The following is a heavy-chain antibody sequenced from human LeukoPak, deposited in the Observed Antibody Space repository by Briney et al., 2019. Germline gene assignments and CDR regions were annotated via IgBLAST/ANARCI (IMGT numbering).Heavy chain of an antibody. CDR2: IYYSGST. CDR1: GGSMNSYTDY. J-gene: IGHJ5*02. Sequence: PSETLSLTCSVSGGSMNSYTDYWGWIRQPPGKGLEWIGSIYYSGSTYYNSSLMSRVTISIDTSKKQFSLRLTSVTAADTAVYYCARLWSGEFIPHTWFDPWGQGTLVTVSS. V-gene: IGHV4-39*01. D-gene: IGHD3-10*01. CDR3: ARLWSGEFIPHTWFDP.